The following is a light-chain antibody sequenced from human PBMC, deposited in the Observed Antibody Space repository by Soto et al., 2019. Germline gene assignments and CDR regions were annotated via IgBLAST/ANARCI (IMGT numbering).Light chain of an antibody. CDR3: QQSFSIPIT. V-gene: IGKV1-39*01. Sequence: DIQMTHSPSSLSASVGDRFTVTFRASQSISSYLNGYQQKPGKAPKLLIYAASSLQSGVPSRFSGSGSGTDFTLTISSLQPEDFATYYCQQSFSIPITFGQGTRLEIK. J-gene: IGKJ5*01. CDR2: AAS. CDR1: QSISSY.